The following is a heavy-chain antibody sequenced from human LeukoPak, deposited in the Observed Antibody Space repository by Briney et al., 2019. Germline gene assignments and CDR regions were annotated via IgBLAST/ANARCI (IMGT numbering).Heavy chain of an antibody. V-gene: IGHV1-24*01. Sequence: GASVKVSCKVSGYTLTVLSMHWVRQAPGKGLEWMGGFDLEDGETIYAQKFQGRVTMTEDTSTDTAYMELSSLRSEDTAVYYCARGFDCSSNSCRYTEGYAFDIWGQGTLVTVSS. CDR2: FDLEDGET. J-gene: IGHJ3*02. D-gene: IGHD2-2*01. CDR3: ARGFDCSSNSCRYTEGYAFDI. CDR1: GYTLTVLS.